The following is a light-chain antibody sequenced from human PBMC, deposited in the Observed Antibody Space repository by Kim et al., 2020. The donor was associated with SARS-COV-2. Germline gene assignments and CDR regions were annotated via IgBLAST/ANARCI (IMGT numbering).Light chain of an antibody. CDR2: DAS. CDR3: QQRSYWPLT. CDR1: QSVRS. V-gene: IGKV3-11*01. J-gene: IGKJ4*01. Sequence: DIVLTQSPATVSLSPGDRATLSCRASQSVRSLSWYQQKPGQAPRLLMYDASKRATGIPARFSGSGSGTDFTLTINNLEADDLAVYYCQQRSYWPLTFGGGTKVVIK.